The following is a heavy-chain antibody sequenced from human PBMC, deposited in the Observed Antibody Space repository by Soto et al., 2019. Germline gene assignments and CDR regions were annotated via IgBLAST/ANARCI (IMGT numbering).Heavy chain of an antibody. CDR2: ISARGGRL. Sequence: EVQLLESGGGLVQPGGSLRLSCAASGFSFSSYAMVWVRQAPGKGLEWVSVISARGGRLYFADSVKGRFTISRDNSKNVLSLELNSLRAEDTATYFCAKGSIAYSASVDNWGQGNLVVVSS. CDR3: AKGSIAYSASVDN. CDR1: GFSFSSYA. D-gene: IGHD5-12*01. J-gene: IGHJ4*02. V-gene: IGHV3-23*01.